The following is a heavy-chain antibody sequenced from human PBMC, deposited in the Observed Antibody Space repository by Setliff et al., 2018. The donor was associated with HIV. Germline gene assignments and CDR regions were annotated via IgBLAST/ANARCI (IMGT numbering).Heavy chain of an antibody. CDR1: GFTFSDYY. CDR3: MYGGRTATTH. J-gene: IGHJ4*02. V-gene: IGHV3-11*04. D-gene: IGHD4-17*01. Sequence: PGGSLRLSCAASGFTFSDYYLNWFRLAPGKGLEWISHITNTGSSTNYADSVKGRFTISRDNAKYSLYLQMNTRRVEDTAVYYCMYGGRTATTHWGQGTLVTVSS. CDR2: ITNTGSST.